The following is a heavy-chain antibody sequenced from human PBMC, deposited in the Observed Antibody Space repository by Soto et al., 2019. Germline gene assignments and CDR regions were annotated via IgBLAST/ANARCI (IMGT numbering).Heavy chain of an antibody. CDR3: AKGSGGSSWYPPDH. J-gene: IGHJ4*02. CDR2: TANDGSAQ. D-gene: IGHD6-13*01. V-gene: IGHV3-30*18. Sequence: QVQLVESGGGVVQPGGSLRLSCAASGFIFSSYGMQWVRQSPGEGLEWVATTANDGSAQYYADSVKGRFTISRDNSKNTLFLQMESLRPEDTGVYYCAKGSGGSSWYPPDHWGQGTLVTVSS. CDR1: GFIFSSYG.